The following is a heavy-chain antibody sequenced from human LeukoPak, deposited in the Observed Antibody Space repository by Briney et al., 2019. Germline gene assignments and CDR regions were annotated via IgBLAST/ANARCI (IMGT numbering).Heavy chain of an antibody. CDR1: GGSISSYY. J-gene: IGHJ4*02. Sequence: SETLSLTCTVSGGSISSYYWSWIRQPPGKGLEWIGYIYYSGSTNYNPSLKSRVTISVDTSKNQFSLKLSSVTAADTAVYYCATGQDYYDSSGYFDYWGQGTPVTVSS. D-gene: IGHD3-22*01. CDR2: IYYSGST. V-gene: IGHV4-59*01. CDR3: ATGQDYYDSSGYFDY.